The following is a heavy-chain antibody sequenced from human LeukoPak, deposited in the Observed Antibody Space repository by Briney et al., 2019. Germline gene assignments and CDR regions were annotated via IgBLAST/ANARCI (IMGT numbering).Heavy chain of an antibody. CDR3: ARDPGIAAAGTVGYFDS. V-gene: IGHV3-7*01. Sequence: AGGSLRLSCAASGFTFSNYWMSWVRQAPGKGLEWVANIKQDGSEKYYVDSVKGRFTISRDNAMNSLYLQMNSLRVEDTAVYYCARDPGIAAAGTVGYFDSWGQGILVTVSS. CDR1: GFTFSNYW. D-gene: IGHD6-13*01. J-gene: IGHJ4*02. CDR2: IKQDGSEK.